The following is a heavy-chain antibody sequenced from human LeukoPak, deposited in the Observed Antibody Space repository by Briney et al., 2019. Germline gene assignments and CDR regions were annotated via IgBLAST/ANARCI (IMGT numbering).Heavy chain of an antibody. CDR3: ARQNYCSSTSCYAFDY. D-gene: IGHD2-2*01. Sequence: GGSLRLSCAASGFTFSSYWMSWVRQAPGKGLEWVANIKQDGSEKYYVDSVKGRFTISRDNAKNSLYLQMNSLRAEDTAVYYCARQNYCSSTSCYAFDYWGHGTLVTVSS. V-gene: IGHV3-7*01. J-gene: IGHJ4*01. CDR2: IKQDGSEK. CDR1: GFTFSSYW.